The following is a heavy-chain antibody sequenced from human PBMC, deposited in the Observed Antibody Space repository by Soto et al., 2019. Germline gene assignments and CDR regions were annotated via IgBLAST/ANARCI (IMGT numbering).Heavy chain of an antibody. Sequence: SVKVSCKASGGTFSSYAISWVRQAPGQGLEWMGGIIPIFGTANYAQKFQGRVTITADKSTSTAYMELSSLRSEDTAVYYCASGDYSNPYNWFDPWGQGTLVTVSS. CDR1: GGTFSSYA. J-gene: IGHJ5*02. D-gene: IGHD4-4*01. CDR2: IIPIFGTA. CDR3: ASGDYSNPYNWFDP. V-gene: IGHV1-69*06.